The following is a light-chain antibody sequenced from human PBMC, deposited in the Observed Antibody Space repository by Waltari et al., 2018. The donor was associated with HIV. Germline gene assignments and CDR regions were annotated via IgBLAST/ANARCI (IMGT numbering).Light chain of an antibody. CDR2: EVT. CDR1: SSDVGGYNY. Sequence: QSALTQPPSASGSPGQPVTIACTGTSSDVGGYNYVSWYQQYPGKAPKLMIYEVTKRPSGVPDRFSGSKSGNTASLTVSGLQAEDEADYYCSSYAGSNNYEVFGGGTRLTVL. V-gene: IGLV2-8*01. CDR3: SSYAGSNNYEV. J-gene: IGLJ2*01.